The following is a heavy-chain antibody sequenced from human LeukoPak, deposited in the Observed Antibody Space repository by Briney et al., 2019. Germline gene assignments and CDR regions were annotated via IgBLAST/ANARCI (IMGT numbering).Heavy chain of an antibody. CDR1: GFTFSDYY. D-gene: IGHD1-26*01. CDR2: ISGSGSNI. CDR3: ARGSSGSYEGYYFDY. Sequence: PGGSLRLSCAASGFTFSDYYMTWIRQAPGKGLEWVSFISGSGSNIYYADSVKGRFTVSRDNAKNSLYVQMSSLRDEDTAVYYCARGSSGSYEGYYFDYWSQGTLVTVSS. V-gene: IGHV3-11*01. J-gene: IGHJ4*02.